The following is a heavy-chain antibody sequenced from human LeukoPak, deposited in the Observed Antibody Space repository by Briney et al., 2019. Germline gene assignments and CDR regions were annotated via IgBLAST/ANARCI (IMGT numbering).Heavy chain of an antibody. CDR1: GYTFTAYY. V-gene: IGHV1-2*02. J-gene: IGHJ4*02. D-gene: IGHD2-2*01. Sequence: ASVRVSCKASGYTFTAYYMHWVRQAPGQGVEWMGWINPNSGGTNYAQTFQGTLTMTRHTSISTPYMELSRLRSDDTAVYYCARDRVVVPAAFDYWGQGTLVTVSS. CDR3: ARDRVVVPAAFDY. CDR2: INPNSGGT.